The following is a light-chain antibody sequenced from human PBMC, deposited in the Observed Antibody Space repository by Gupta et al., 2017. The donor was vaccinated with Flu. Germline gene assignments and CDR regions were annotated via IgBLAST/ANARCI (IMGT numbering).Light chain of an antibody. J-gene: IGKJ4*01. CDR1: QSLSSW. V-gene: IGKV1-5*03. Sequence: IQLSQSPSTLSAYVGDRVTITCRASQSLSSWLAWYQQKPGKAPNLLIYKASNLESRVPSRFSGSGSGTEFTLTISSLQPDDFATYYCQQYESYSPTFGDGTKVEI. CDR3: QQYESYSPT. CDR2: KAS.